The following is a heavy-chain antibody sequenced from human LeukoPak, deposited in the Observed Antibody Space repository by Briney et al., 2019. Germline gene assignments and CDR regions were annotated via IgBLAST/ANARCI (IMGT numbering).Heavy chain of an antibody. CDR2: ISYDGSNK. CDR3: AREDTAMVYFDY. CDR1: GFTFSSYG. D-gene: IGHD5-18*01. J-gene: IGHJ4*02. Sequence: PGRSLRLSCAASGFTFSSYGMHWVRQAPGKGLEWVAVISYDGSNKYYADSVKGRFTISRDNSKNTLYLQMNSLRAEDTAVYYCAREDTAMVYFDYWGQGTLVTVSS. V-gene: IGHV3-30*03.